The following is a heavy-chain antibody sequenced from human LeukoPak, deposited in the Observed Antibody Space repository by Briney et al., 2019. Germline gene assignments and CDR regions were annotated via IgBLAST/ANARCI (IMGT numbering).Heavy chain of an antibody. Sequence: GGSLGLSCAASGFTFSSYWMSWVRQAPGKGLEWVANIKQDGSEKYYVDSVKGRFTISRDNAKNSLYLQMNSLRAEDTAVYYCARDPGSVAGTSWFDPWGQGTLVTVSS. CDR1: GFTFSSYW. CDR3: ARDPGSVAGTSWFDP. J-gene: IGHJ5*02. CDR2: IKQDGSEK. V-gene: IGHV3-7*01. D-gene: IGHD6-19*01.